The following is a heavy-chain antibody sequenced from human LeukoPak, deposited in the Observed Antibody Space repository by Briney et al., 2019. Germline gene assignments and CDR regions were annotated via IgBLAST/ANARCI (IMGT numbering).Heavy chain of an antibody. CDR3: ARDRGAAAGD. J-gene: IGHJ4*02. Sequence: GGSLRLSCVASGFTVTNNYMSGVRQAPGKGLEWVSVIYSGGSTHYADSVKGRFTISRDNSKNTLYLQMNSLRSEDTAVYYCARDRGAAAGDWGQGTLVTVSS. CDR2: IYSGGST. CDR1: GFTVTNNY. D-gene: IGHD6-13*01. V-gene: IGHV3-53*01.